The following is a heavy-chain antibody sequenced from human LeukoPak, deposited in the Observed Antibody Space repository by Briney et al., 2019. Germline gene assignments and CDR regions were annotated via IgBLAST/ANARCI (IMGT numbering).Heavy chain of an antibody. J-gene: IGHJ4*02. Sequence: SETLSLTCTVSGGSISTYYWNWIRQPAGRGLEWIGRIYTSESPTYNPSLKSRVTMSVDMSKTQFSLKLSSVTAADTAVYYCAKGKVVPGTPGQNSWDNWGQGILVTVSS. CDR1: GGSISTYY. CDR2: IYTSESP. CDR3: AKGKVVPGTPGQNSWDN. V-gene: IGHV4-4*07. D-gene: IGHD3-22*01.